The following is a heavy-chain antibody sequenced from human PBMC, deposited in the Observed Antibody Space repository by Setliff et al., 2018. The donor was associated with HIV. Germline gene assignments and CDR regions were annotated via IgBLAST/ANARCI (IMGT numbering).Heavy chain of an antibody. D-gene: IGHD3-10*01. CDR2: IYTSGST. CDR3: ARERLEYYGSGSYPHQNYYYYYMDV. CDR1: GGFIRSNN. Sequence: SETLSLTCAVSGGFIRSNNWSWIRQPPGKGLEWIGYIYTSGSTNYNPSLKSRVTISVDTSKNQFSLKLSSVTTADTAVYYCARERLEYYGSGSYPHQNYYYYYMDVWGKGTTVTVSS. V-gene: IGHV4-4*08. J-gene: IGHJ6*03.